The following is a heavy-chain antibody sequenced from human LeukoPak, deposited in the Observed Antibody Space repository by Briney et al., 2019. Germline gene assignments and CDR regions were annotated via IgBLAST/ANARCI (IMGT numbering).Heavy chain of an antibody. CDR1: GFTFSSYW. CDR3: ASRFDY. J-gene: IGHJ4*02. V-gene: IGHV3-48*01. Sequence: GGSLRLSCAASGFTFSSYWMSWVRQAPGKGLEWISYISSTSKTIYYTESVKGRFTISRDNAKNSLYLQMDSLRAEDTAVYYCASRFDYWGQGTLVTVSS. CDR2: ISSTSKTI.